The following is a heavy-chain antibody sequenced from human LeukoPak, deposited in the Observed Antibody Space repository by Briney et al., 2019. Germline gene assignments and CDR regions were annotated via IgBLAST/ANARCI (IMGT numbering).Heavy chain of an antibody. CDR1: GYTFTDYY. J-gene: IGHJ4*02. Sequence: GASVKVSCKASGYTFTDYYVHWVRQAPGQGLEWMGWINPNSGGTNYAQKFRGRVTMTRDTSITTAYMEVSRLTSDDTAVYYCARVFVVGATCGDYWGQGTLVTVSS. CDR2: INPNSGGT. D-gene: IGHD1-26*01. V-gene: IGHV1-2*02. CDR3: ARVFVVGATCGDY.